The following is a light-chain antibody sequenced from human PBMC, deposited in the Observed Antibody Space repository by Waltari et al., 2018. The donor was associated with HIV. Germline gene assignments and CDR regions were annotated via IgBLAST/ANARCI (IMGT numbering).Light chain of an antibody. J-gene: IGKJ2*01. CDR3: QQSYSAPET. CDR2: AAS. Sequence: DIQMTQSPSSLSASVGDRVTITCRASQSISSYLNWYQQKPGKAPKLLIHAASSLQSGVPSRFSGSGSGTDFTLTINSLQPEDFVTYYCQQSYSAPETFGQGTKLEIK. V-gene: IGKV1-39*01. CDR1: QSISSY.